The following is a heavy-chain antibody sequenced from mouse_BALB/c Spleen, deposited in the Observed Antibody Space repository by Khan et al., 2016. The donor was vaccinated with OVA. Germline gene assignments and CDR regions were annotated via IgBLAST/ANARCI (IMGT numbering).Heavy chain of an antibody. Sequence: QVQLQQPGTELVRPGASVKLSCKASGYTFTNYWINWVKQRPGQGLEWIGNIYPSDSYTNYNQKFKDKATLTVDKSSSTAYMQLSSPPSEDSAVYYCTREGGGWSSFCYGGQGTLVTVSA. D-gene: IGHD1-1*02. CDR1: GYTFTNYW. CDR2: IYPSDSYT. V-gene: IGHV1-69*02. CDR3: TREGGGWSSFCY. J-gene: IGHJ3*01.